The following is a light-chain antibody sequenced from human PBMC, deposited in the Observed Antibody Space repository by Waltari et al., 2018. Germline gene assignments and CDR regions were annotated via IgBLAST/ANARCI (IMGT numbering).Light chain of an antibody. CDR1: SSDVGAYNH. CDR3: CSYAGSYSWV. CDR2: DVS. J-gene: IGLJ3*02. V-gene: IGLV2-11*01. Sequence: QSALTQPRSVSGSPGQSVTISCTGTSSDVGAYNHVPWYQQHPGKAPKLMIYDVSQRPSGVPDRFSGSKSGNTASLTISGLQAEDEGDYYCCSYAGSYSWVFGGGTKLTVL.